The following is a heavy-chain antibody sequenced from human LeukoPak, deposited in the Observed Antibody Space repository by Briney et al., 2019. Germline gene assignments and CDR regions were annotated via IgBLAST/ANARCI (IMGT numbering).Heavy chain of an antibody. V-gene: IGHV3-9*01. CDR3: AKDPDSSGYSYGGYYFDY. CDR2: ISWNSGSI. CDR1: GFTFDDYA. Sequence: GGSLRLSCAASGFTFDDYAMHWVRQAPGKGLEWVSGISWNSGSIGYADSVKGRFTISRDNAKNSLYLQMNSLRAEDTALYYCAKDPDSSGYSYGGYYFDYWGQGTLVTVSS. D-gene: IGHD3-22*01. J-gene: IGHJ4*02.